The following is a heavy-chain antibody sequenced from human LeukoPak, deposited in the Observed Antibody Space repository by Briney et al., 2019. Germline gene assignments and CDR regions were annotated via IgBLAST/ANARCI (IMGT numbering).Heavy chain of an antibody. J-gene: IGHJ6*03. CDR2: ISGSGGST. CDR3: AKKDSRELLRYYYYMDV. Sequence: GGSLRLSCAASGFTFGSYAMSWVRQAPGKGLEWVSAISGSGGSTYYADSVKGRFTISRDNSKNTLYLQMNSLRAEDTAVYYCAKKDSRELLRYYYYMDVWGKGTTVTVSS. V-gene: IGHV3-23*01. CDR1: GFTFGSYA. D-gene: IGHD1-7*01.